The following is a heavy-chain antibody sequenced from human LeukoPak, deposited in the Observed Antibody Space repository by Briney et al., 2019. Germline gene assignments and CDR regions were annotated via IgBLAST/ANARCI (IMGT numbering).Heavy chain of an antibody. Sequence: GGSLRLSCAASGFTFSSYAMSWVRQAPGKGLEWVSAISGSGGSTYYADSVKGRFTISRDNSKNTLYLQMNSLRAEDTAVYYCAKGLKYYYDSSPSPGMYWGQGTLVTVSS. CDR2: ISGSGGST. D-gene: IGHD3-22*01. V-gene: IGHV3-23*01. CDR3: AKGLKYYYDSSPSPGMY. J-gene: IGHJ4*02. CDR1: GFTFSSYA.